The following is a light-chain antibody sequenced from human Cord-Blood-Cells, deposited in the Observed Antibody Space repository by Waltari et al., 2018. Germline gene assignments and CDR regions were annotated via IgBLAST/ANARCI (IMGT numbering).Light chain of an antibody. CDR2: DVS. J-gene: IGLJ1*01. V-gene: IGLV2-14*01. CDR1: SSDVGGYNY. CDR3: SSYTSSSTYV. Sequence: QSALTQPASVSGSPGQSITISCTGTSSDVGGYNYVPWYQQHPGKAPKLMSYDVSNRPSGVSNRFSVSKSGNTASLTISGLQAEDEADYYCSSYTSSSTYVFGTGTKVTVL.